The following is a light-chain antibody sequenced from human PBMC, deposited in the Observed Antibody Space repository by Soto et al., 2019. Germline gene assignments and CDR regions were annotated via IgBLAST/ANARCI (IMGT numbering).Light chain of an antibody. Sequence: EIVLTQSPGTLSLSPGERATLSCRASERLSSVYLAWYQQRPGQPPRLLIYGASNRATGIPDRFSGSGSGTDFTLIINRLESEDVAIYYCQQYGGSPRITFGQGTKVDIK. V-gene: IGKV3-20*01. CDR1: ERLSSVY. CDR3: QQYGGSPRIT. CDR2: GAS. J-gene: IGKJ1*01.